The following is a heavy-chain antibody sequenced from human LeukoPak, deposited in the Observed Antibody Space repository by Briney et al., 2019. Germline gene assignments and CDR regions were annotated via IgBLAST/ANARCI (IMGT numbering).Heavy chain of an antibody. V-gene: IGHV4-39*07. CDR3: VRTRLSDHIVPAAERADDACDM. D-gene: IGHD2-2*01. J-gene: IGHJ3*02. Sequence: SETLSLTCTVSGGSISSSRYYWGWIRQPPGKGLEWIGRIHYSGSTYYNPSLKSRVTVPVDTSENQFSLKLSSVAAADTAVYFCVRTRLSDHIVPAAERADDACDMWGQGTMVTVSS. CDR1: GGSISSSRYY. CDR2: IHYSGST.